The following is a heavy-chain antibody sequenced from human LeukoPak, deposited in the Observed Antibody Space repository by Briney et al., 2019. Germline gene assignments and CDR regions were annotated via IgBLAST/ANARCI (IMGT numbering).Heavy chain of an antibody. Sequence: SETLSLTCVVYGVSFIDYYWTWIRQPPGKGLEWIGEINHSGSTSYNPSLRSRVTISVDKSNNQFSLRLSSVTAADTAVYYCARFGYVETTVVTPINYYFAMDVWGQGTTVTVSS. CDR3: ARFGYVETTVVTPINYYFAMDV. D-gene: IGHD4-23*01. J-gene: IGHJ6*02. V-gene: IGHV4-34*01. CDR1: GVSFIDYY. CDR2: INHSGST.